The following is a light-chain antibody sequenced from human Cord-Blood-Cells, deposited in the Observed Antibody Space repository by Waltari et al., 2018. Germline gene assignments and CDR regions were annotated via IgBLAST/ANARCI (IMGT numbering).Light chain of an antibody. Sequence: ENVLPQSPGTLSMSPGERATHSCRASQSVSSSYLAWYQQKPGQTPRLLIYGASSRATSNPDRFSGSGSGTDFTLTISRVEPEDFAVYYCQQYGSSPRTFGQGTKVEIK. J-gene: IGKJ1*01. CDR2: GAS. CDR3: QQYGSSPRT. CDR1: QSVSSSY. V-gene: IGKV3-20*01.